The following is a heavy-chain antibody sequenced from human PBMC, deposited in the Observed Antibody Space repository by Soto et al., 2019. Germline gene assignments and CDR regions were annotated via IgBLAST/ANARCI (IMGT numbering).Heavy chain of an antibody. CDR3: ARGQNYYGSGSYYNGAFDI. D-gene: IGHD3-10*01. CDR1: GGSFSGYY. Sequence: SETLSLTCAVYGGSFSGYYWSWIRQPPGKGLEWIGEINHSGSTNYNPSLKSRVTISVDTSKNQFSLKLSSVTAADTAVYYCARGQNYYGSGSYYNGAFDIWGQGTMVTVSS. V-gene: IGHV4-34*01. J-gene: IGHJ3*02. CDR2: INHSGST.